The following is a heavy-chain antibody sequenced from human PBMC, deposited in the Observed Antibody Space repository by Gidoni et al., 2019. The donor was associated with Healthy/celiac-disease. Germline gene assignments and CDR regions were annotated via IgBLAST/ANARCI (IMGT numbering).Heavy chain of an antibody. CDR3: ARDIVAGIYYYCGMDV. V-gene: IGHV6-1*01. CDR2: TYYRSKWYN. J-gene: IGHJ6*02. CDR1: GDSVSTTSTA. Sequence: QVQLQQSGPGLVQPSPTLSPTCAISGDSVSTTSTAWNWIRQSPSRCLEWLGRTYYRSKWYNDYAVSVKSRITSNPDTSKNQFSLQLSSVTPEDTAVYYCARDIVAGIYYYCGMDVWGQGTTVTVSS. D-gene: IGHD2-21*01.